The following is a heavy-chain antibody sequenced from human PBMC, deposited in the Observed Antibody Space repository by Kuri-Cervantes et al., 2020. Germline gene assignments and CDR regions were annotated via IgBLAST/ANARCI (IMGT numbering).Heavy chain of an antibody. V-gene: IGHV4-4*08. J-gene: IGHJ4*02. Sequence: SETLSLTCTVSGVSVSGYYWSWIRQPPGKGLEWIGYFYNSGKTNYNPSLTGRVSISVDTSKNQFSLKLNSMTAADTAVYYCARLWFGESFDYWGQGTLVTVSS. CDR1: GVSVSGYY. CDR3: ARLWFGESFDY. CDR2: FYNSGKT. D-gene: IGHD3-10*01.